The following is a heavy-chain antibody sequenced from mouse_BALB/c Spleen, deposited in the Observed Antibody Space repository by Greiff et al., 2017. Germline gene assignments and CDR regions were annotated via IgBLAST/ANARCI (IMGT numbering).Heavy chain of an antibody. Sequence: DVMLVESGGGLVKPGGSLKLSCAASGFTFSDYYMYWVRQTPEKRLEWVATISDGGSYTYYPDSVKGRFTISRDNAKNNLYLQMSSLKSEDTAMYYCARDYYGSSFPYYAMDDWGQGTSVTVSS. CDR1: GFTFSDYY. J-gene: IGHJ4*01. D-gene: IGHD1-1*01. CDR3: ARDYYGSSFPYYAMDD. CDR2: ISDGGSYT. V-gene: IGHV5-4*02.